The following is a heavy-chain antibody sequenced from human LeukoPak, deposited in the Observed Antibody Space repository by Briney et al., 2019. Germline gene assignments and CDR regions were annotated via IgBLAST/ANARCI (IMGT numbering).Heavy chain of an antibody. D-gene: IGHD6-19*01. Sequence: GASVKASCKASGYTFTSYGISWVRQAPGQGLEWMGWISAYNGNTNYAQKLQGRVTMTTDTSTSTAYMELGSLRSDDTAVYYCARRRAVAGTDTYYYYYYMDVWGKGTTVTVSS. CDR3: ARRRAVAGTDTYYYYYYMDV. J-gene: IGHJ6*03. V-gene: IGHV1-18*01. CDR2: ISAYNGNT. CDR1: GYTFTSYG.